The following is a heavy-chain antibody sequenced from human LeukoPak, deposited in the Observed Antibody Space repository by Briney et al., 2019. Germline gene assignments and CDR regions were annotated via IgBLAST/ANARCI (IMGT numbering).Heavy chain of an antibody. CDR1: GYSVSSGYY. CDR3: ARDDYGDYEAFDI. D-gene: IGHD4-17*01. V-gene: IGHV4-38-2*02. Sequence: PSETLSLTCTVSGYSVSSGYYWGWIRQPPGKGLEWIGSMYHSGDTYYNPSLKSRVTISVDTSKNQLSLKLSSVTAADTAVYYCARDDYGDYEAFDIWGQGTMVTVSS. CDR2: MYHSGDT. J-gene: IGHJ3*02.